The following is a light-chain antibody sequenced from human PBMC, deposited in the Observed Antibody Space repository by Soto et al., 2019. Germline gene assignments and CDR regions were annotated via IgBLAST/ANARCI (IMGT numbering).Light chain of an antibody. V-gene: IGKV3-15*01. CDR1: QSVSSN. Sequence: EIVMTQSPATLSVSPGVRATLSCRASQSVSSNLAWYQQKPGQAPRLLIYGASTRATGIPARFSGSGSGTEFTLTISSLQSEDFAVYYCQQYNNWPPTWTFGQGTKVDIK. J-gene: IGKJ1*01. CDR3: QQYNNWPPTWT. CDR2: GAS.